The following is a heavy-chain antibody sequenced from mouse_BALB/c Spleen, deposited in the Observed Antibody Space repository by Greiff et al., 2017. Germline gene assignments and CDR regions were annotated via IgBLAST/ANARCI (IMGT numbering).Heavy chain of an antibody. D-gene: IGHD4-1*01. J-gene: IGHJ2*01. CDR3: ASSGTRWY. Sequence: VQLKESGAELVKPGASVKLSCTASGFNIKDTYMHWVKQRPEQGLEWIGRIDPANGNTKYDPKFQGKATITADTSSNTAYLQLSSLTSEDTAVYYCASSGTRWYWGQGTTLTVSS. V-gene: IGHV14-3*02. CDR1: GFNIKDTY. CDR2: IDPANGNT.